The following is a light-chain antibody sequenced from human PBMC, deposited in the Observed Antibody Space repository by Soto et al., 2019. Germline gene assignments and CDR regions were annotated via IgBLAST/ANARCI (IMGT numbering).Light chain of an antibody. CDR2: DVS. Sequence: QSALTQPASVSGSPGQSITISCTGTSSDVGGYNYVSWYQQHPGKAPKLMIYDVSNRPSGVSNRFSGSKSGNTASLTISGIQDEDEDDYYCCSYTSSSTYVFGTGTKLTVL. CDR1: SSDVGGYNY. J-gene: IGLJ1*01. CDR3: CSYTSSSTYV. V-gene: IGLV2-14*01.